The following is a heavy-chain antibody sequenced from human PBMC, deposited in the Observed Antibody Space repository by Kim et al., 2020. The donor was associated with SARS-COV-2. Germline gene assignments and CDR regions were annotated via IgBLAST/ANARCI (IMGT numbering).Heavy chain of an antibody. V-gene: IGHV3-73*01. Sequence: ASVKVRFTISRDDSKNTAYLQMNSLKTEDTAVYYCTRPYYDILTGSPFDYWGQGTLVTVSS. D-gene: IGHD3-9*01. J-gene: IGHJ4*02. CDR3: TRPYYDILTGSPFDY.